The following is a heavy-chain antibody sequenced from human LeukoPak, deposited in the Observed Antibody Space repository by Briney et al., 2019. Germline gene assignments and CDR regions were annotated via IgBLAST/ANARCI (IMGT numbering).Heavy chain of an antibody. D-gene: IGHD2-2*01. Sequence: PSETLSLTCAVYGGSFSGYYWSWIRQPPGKGLEWIGEINHSGSTNYNPSLKSRVTISVVTSKNQFSLKLSSVTAADTAVYYCARMHLVVPAAMRPFDYWGQGTLVTVSS. CDR3: ARMHLVVPAAMRPFDY. CDR2: INHSGST. J-gene: IGHJ4*02. V-gene: IGHV4-34*01. CDR1: GGSFSGYY.